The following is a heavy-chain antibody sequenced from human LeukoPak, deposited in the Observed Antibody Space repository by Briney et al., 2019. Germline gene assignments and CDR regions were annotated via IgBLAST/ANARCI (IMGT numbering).Heavy chain of an antibody. D-gene: IGHD5-24*01. CDR1: GFTFGDYA. Sequence: GGSLRLSCAASGFTFGDYAMHWVRQAPGKGLEWVSGINWNSGSIGYADSVKGRFTISRDNAKNSLYLQMNGLRGEDTALYYCAKDIQWDDGYNYGALGYWGQGTLVTVSS. CDR2: INWNSGSI. CDR3: AKDIQWDDGYNYGALGY. V-gene: IGHV3-9*01. J-gene: IGHJ4*02.